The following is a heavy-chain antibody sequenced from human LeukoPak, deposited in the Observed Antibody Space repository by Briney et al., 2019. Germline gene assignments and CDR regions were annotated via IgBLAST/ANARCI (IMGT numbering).Heavy chain of an antibody. V-gene: IGHV5-10-1*01. CDR1: GYSFTSYW. CDR3: ARHPPAWYFDL. CDR2: IDPSDSYT. J-gene: IGHJ2*01. Sequence: GESLKISCKGSGYSFTSYWISWVRQMPGKGVEWMGRIDPSDSYTNYSPSFQGHVTISADKSTSTAYLQWSSLKASDTAMYYCARHPPAWYFDLWGRGTLVTVSS.